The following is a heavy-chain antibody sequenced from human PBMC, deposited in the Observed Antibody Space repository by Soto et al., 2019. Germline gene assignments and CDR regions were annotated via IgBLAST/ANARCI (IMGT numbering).Heavy chain of an antibody. J-gene: IGHJ4*02. CDR1: GGSISSGGYY. D-gene: IGHD4-17*01. V-gene: IGHV4-31*03. CDR2: IYYSGST. Sequence: PSETLSLTCTVSGGSISSGGYYWSWIRQHPGKGLEWIGYIYYSGSTYYNPSLKSRVTISVDTSKNQFSLKLSSVTAADTAVYYCARQNDYGDYVDYWGQGTLVTVS. CDR3: ARQNDYGDYVDY.